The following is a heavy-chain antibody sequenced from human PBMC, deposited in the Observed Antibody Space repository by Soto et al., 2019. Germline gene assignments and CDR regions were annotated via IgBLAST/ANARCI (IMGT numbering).Heavy chain of an antibody. V-gene: IGHV3-74*01. J-gene: IGHJ4*02. CDR2: INSDGSTS. CDR3: VLWGFGGTRIFDN. CDR1: GFTFSSYW. Sequence: EVQLLESGGGLVQPGGSLRLSCAASGFTFSSYWMHWVRQAPGKGLVWVAQINSDGSTSSSADSVKGRFTISRDTAKNTLYLQMSGLRAEDTAVYYCVLWGFGGTRIFDNWGQGTLVSVSS. D-gene: IGHD2-15*01.